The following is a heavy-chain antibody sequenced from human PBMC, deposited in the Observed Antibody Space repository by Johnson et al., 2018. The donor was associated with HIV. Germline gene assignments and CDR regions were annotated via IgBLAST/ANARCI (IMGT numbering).Heavy chain of an antibody. D-gene: IGHD3-22*01. CDR2: INWNGGNT. J-gene: IGHJ3*02. V-gene: IGHV3-20*04. CDR1: GFTFDDYG. Sequence: VQLVESGGGVVQPGRSLRLSCAASGFTFDDYGMTWVRQVPGKGLEWVSGINWNGGNTGYADSVKGRFTISRDNAKNSLYMQMNSLRAEDTALYYCARQHYYESSGQGGGLDIWGQGTMVTVSS. CDR3: ARQHYYESSGQGGGLDI.